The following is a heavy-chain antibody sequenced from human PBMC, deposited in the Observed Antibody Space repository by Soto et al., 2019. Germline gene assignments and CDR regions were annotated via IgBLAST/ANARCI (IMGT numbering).Heavy chain of an antibody. V-gene: IGHV3-9*01. CDR1: GFTFDDYA. CDR3: AKADGIAAAGTPLDY. CDR2: ISWNSGSI. Sequence: SLRLSCAASGFTFDDYAMHWVRQAPGKGLEWVSGISWNSGSIGYADSVKGRFTISRDNAKNSLYLQMNSLRAEDTALYYCAKADGIAAAGTPLDYWGQGTLVTVSS. J-gene: IGHJ4*02. D-gene: IGHD6-13*01.